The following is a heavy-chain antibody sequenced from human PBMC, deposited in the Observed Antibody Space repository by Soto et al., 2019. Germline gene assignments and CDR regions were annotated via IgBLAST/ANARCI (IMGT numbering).Heavy chain of an antibody. CDR3: ARGRRRGYSYGNFDY. J-gene: IGHJ4*02. V-gene: IGHV4-34*01. CDR2: INHSGST. Sequence: SETLSLTCAVYGGSFSGYYWSWIRQPPGKGLEWIGEINHSGSTNYNPSLKSRVTISVDTSKNQFSLKLSSVTAADTAVYYCARGRRRGYSYGNFDYWGQGTLVTVSS. D-gene: IGHD5-18*01. CDR1: GGSFSGYY.